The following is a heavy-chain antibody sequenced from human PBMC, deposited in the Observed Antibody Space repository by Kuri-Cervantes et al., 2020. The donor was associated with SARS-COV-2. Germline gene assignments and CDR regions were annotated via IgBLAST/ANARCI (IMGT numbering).Heavy chain of an antibody. D-gene: IGHD1-26*01. CDR3: ARAWDYYYYMDV. V-gene: IGHV4-30-4*08. J-gene: IGHJ6*03. CDR1: GGSISSGSYY. Sequence: SETLSLTCTVSGGSISSGSYYWSWIRQPPGKGLEWIGYIYYSGSTYYNPSLKSRVTISVDTSKNQFSLKLSSVTAADTAVYYCARAWDYYYYMDVWGKGTTVTVSS. CDR2: IYYSGST.